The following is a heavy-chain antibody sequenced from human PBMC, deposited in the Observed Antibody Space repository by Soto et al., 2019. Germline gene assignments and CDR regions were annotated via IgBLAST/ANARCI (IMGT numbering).Heavy chain of an antibody. CDR2: ISYDGSNN. Sequence: GESLRLSCAASGFTFSSYGMHWVRQAPGKGLEWVAVISYDGSNNYYADSVKGRFTISRDNSKNTLYLQMNSLRAEDTAVYYCEKDGSSYYYDCSGVSGYWGQGTLVTVSS. V-gene: IGHV3-30*18. CDR3: EKDGSSYYYDCSGVSGY. CDR1: GFTFSSYG. D-gene: IGHD3-22*01. J-gene: IGHJ4*02.